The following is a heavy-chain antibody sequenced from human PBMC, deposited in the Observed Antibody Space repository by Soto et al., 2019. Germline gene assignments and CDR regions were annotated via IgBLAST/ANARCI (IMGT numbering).Heavy chain of an antibody. Sequence: QVQLQQWGAGLLKPSETLSLTCAVYGGSFSGYYWSWIRQPPGKGLEWIGEINHSGSTNYNPSLKSRVTISVETSKNQFSLKLSSVTAADTAVYYCARALRANIVATSPFDYWGQGTLVTVSS. D-gene: IGHD5-12*01. CDR3: ARALRANIVATSPFDY. CDR2: INHSGST. CDR1: GGSFSGYY. J-gene: IGHJ4*02. V-gene: IGHV4-34*01.